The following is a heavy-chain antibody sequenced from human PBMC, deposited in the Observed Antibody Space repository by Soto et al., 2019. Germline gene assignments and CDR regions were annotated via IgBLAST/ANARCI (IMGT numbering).Heavy chain of an antibody. CDR2: INHRGTT. V-gene: IGHV4-34*01. J-gene: IGHJ5*02. CDR1: GGSLSDYY. Sequence: QVQLQQWGAGLLKPSETLSLTCAVYGGSLSDYYWNWLRQPPGKGLEWIGEINHRGTTSYNPSLKLRVDISVDTAMTQFSLKLRSVTAAETAIYYCARYQWNPGAFDPWGPGTQVTVSS. D-gene: IGHD1-20*01. CDR3: ARYQWNPGAFDP.